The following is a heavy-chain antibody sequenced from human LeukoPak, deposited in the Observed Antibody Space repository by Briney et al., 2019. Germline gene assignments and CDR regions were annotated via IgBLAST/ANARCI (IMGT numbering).Heavy chain of an antibody. CDR3: ARFEGHYDILTGYYEDNWFDP. D-gene: IGHD3-9*01. J-gene: IGHJ5*02. Sequence: SETLSLTCTVSGGSISSGDYYWSWIRQPPGKGLEWIGYIYYSGSTYYNPSLKSRVTISLDTPKNQFSLKLSSVTAADTAVYYCARFEGHYDILTGYYEDNWFDPWGQGTLVTVSS. CDR1: GGSISSGDYY. CDR2: IYYSGST. V-gene: IGHV4-30-4*01.